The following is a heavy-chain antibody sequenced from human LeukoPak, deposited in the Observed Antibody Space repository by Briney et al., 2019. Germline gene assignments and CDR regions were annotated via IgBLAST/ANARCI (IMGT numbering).Heavy chain of an antibody. V-gene: IGHV4-4*07. CDR1: GASISSHF. D-gene: IGHD2-21*01. CDR2: VSTSGSA. CDR3: ARGDIVVGGGRNWFDP. Sequence: SETLSLTCTVSGASISSHFCSWIRQPAGKGLDWIGRVSTSGSANYNPSLKSRITMSVDTYKNQFSLNLSSVTAADTAVYYCARGDIVVGGGRNWFDPWGQGVMVTVSS. J-gene: IGHJ5*02.